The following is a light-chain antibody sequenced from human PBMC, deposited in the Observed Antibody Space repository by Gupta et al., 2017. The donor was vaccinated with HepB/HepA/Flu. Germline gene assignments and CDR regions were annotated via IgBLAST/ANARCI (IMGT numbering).Light chain of an antibody. CDR3: HHRSNWPWT. Sequence: EIVLTQSPASLSLSPGERATLSCRASQNVRIALAWYQQKPGQAPRLPIYDASKRATAIPATFSGSGSGTDFALTISSLETEDSAVYFCHHRSNWPWTFGQGTKVEIK. CDR1: QNVRIA. V-gene: IGKV3-11*01. CDR2: DAS. J-gene: IGKJ1*01.